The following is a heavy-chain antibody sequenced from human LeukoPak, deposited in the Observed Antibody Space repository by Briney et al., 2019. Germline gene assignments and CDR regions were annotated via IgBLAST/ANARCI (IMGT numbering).Heavy chain of an antibody. V-gene: IGHV3-53*01. Sequence: PGGSLRLSCAASGFTFSSNYMSWVRQAPGKGLEWVSVIYSGGSTYYADSVKGRFTISRDNSKNTLYLQMNSLRAEDTAVYYCARDLDFWSGSPSSWGQGTLVTVSS. CDR1: GFTFSSNY. CDR3: ARDLDFWSGSPSS. J-gene: IGHJ4*02. D-gene: IGHD3-3*01. CDR2: IYSGGST.